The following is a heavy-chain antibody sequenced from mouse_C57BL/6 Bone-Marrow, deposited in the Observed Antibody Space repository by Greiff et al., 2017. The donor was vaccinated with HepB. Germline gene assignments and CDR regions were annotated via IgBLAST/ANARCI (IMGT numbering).Heavy chain of an antibody. Sequence: VKLMESGPELVKPGASVKISCKASGYAFSSSWMNWVKQRPGKGLEWIGRIYPGDGDTNYNGKFKGKATLTADKSSSTAYMQLSSLTSEDSAVYFWARSGLTGTFAYWGQGTLVTVSA. V-gene: IGHV1-82*01. CDR2: IYPGDGDT. CDR1: GYAFSSSW. J-gene: IGHJ3*01. D-gene: IGHD4-1*01. CDR3: ARSGLTGTFAY.